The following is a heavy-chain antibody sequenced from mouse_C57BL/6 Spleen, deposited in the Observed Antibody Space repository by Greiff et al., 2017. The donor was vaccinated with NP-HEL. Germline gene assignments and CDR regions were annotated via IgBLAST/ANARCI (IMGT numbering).Heavy chain of an antibody. CDR1: GFTFSSYA. CDR2: ISDGGGYT. J-gene: IGHJ2*01. D-gene: IGHD2-3*01. CDR3: ARDYDGDYDY. V-gene: IGHV5-4*01. Sequence: EVKLMESGGGLVKPGGSLKLSCAASGFTFSSYAMSWVRQTPEKRLEWVANISDGGGYTYYPDNVKGRFTIAKYNAKTTLYLQMSQLKSEDTAMYYSARDYDGDYDYWGQGTTLTVSS.